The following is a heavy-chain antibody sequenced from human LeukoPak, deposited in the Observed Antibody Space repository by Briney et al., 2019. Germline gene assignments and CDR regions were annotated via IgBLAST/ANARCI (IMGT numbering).Heavy chain of an antibody. V-gene: IGHV4-38-2*02. D-gene: IGHD5-18*01. CDR1: GYSISSGYY. J-gene: IGHJ4*02. CDR2: IYYSGNT. CDR3: ARIYSYGYFPFDY. Sequence: SETLSLTCTVSGYSISSGYYWGWIRQSPGKGLEWIGSIYYSGNTYYNPSLKSRVTLSIDTSKNQFSLKLSSVTAADAAVYYCARIYSYGYFPFDYWGQGTLVTVSS.